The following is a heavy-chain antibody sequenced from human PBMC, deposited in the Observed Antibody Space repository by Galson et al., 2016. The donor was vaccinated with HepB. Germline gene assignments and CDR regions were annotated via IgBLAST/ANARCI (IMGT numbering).Heavy chain of an antibody. D-gene: IGHD2-15*01. CDR3: AREGVCSDGSCYSGFDY. J-gene: IGHJ4*02. Sequence: SCKASGYTFTTYFFHWVRQAPGQGLEWMGMIDPGAGSTNYANKFDGRVTMTTDTSTNTAYMELRNLRSDDTAVYYCAREGVCSDGSCYSGFDYWGQGTPVTVSS. CDR2: IDPGAGST. V-gene: IGHV1-46*01. CDR1: GYTFTTYF.